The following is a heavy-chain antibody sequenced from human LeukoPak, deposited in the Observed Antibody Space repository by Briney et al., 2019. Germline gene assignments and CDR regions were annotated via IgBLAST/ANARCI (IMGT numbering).Heavy chain of an antibody. CDR2: ISAYNGNT. D-gene: IGHD3-22*01. V-gene: IGHV1-18*01. CDR3: ARDHAYYYDSSGYEQYFQH. CDR1: GYTFTSYG. Sequence: EASVKVSCKASGYTFTSYGISWVRQAPGQGLEWMGWISAYNGNTNYAQKLQGRVTMTTDTSTSTAYMELRSLRSDDTAVHYCARDHAYYYDSSGYEQYFQHWGQGTLVTVSS. J-gene: IGHJ1*01.